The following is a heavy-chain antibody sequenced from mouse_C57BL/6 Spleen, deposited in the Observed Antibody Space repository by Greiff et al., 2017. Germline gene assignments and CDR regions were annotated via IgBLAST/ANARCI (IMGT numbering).Heavy chain of an antibody. J-gene: IGHJ3*01. D-gene: IGHD2-3*01. Sequence: QVQLKQPGAELVKPGASVKVSCKASSYTFTSYWMHWVKQRPGQGLEWIGRIHPSDSDTNYNQKFKGKATLTVDKSSSTAYMQLSSLTSEDSAVYYCAMEDGWFAYWGQGTLVTVSA. CDR1: SYTFTSYW. V-gene: IGHV1-74*01. CDR3: AMEDGWFAY. CDR2: IHPSDSDT.